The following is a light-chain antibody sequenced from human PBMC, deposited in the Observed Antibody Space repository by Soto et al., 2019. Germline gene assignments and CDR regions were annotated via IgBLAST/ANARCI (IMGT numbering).Light chain of an antibody. Sequence: QSALTQPASVAGSPGQSITIPCTGTSSDVGGYNYVSWYQQHPGKGPKLMIYEVSNRASGVSNRFSGSKSGNTASLTISRLQAEDEADYYCSSSTSSSTWVFGGGTKVTVL. V-gene: IGLV2-14*01. CDR2: EVS. CDR1: SSDVGGYNY. CDR3: SSSTSSSTWV. J-gene: IGLJ3*02.